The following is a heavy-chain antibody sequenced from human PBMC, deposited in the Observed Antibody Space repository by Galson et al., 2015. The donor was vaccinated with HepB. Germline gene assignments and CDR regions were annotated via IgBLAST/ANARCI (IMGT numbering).Heavy chain of an antibody. CDR2: ISGSGGTT. CDR1: GFSFSSYA. D-gene: IGHD2-8*01. CDR3: AKSPDIVLMVFEHWFDP. Sequence: SLRLSCAASGFSFSSYAMSWVRQAPGRGLEWVSGISGSGGTTYYADSVRGRFTISRDNSKNTLYLQMNSLRAGDTAVSSCAKSPDIVLMVFEHWFDPWGQGTLVTVSS. J-gene: IGHJ5*02. V-gene: IGHV3-23*01.